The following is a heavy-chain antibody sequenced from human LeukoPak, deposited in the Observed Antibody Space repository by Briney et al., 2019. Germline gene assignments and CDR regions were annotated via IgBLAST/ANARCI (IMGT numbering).Heavy chain of an antibody. CDR1: GYSFTSYW. CDR3: ARFGYQLPPNWFDP. Sequence: GESLKISCKGSGYSFTSYWIGGGPRMPGKGRECWGDIYPGDSDTRYSPSFQGQVTISADKSISTAYLQWSSLKASDTAMYYCARFGYQLPPNWFDPWGQGTLVTVSS. D-gene: IGHD2-2*01. V-gene: IGHV5-51*01. CDR2: IYPGDSDT. J-gene: IGHJ5*02.